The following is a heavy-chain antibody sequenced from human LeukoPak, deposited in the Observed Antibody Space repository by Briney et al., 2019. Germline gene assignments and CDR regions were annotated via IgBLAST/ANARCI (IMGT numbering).Heavy chain of an antibody. Sequence: SDTLSLTCTVSGGSISSYYWSWIRQPPGKGLEWIGYIYYSGSTNYNPSLKSRVTISVDTSKNQFSLNLSSVTAADTAVYYCARDKYGATDFFDSWGQGTLVTVSS. CDR2: IYYSGST. V-gene: IGHV4-59*07. D-gene: IGHD2-15*01. CDR3: ARDKYGATDFFDS. J-gene: IGHJ4*02. CDR1: GGSISSYY.